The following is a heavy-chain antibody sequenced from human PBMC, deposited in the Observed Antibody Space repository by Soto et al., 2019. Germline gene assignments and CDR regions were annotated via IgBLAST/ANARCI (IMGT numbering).Heavy chain of an antibody. D-gene: IGHD2-2*03. CDR2: IKYDGGET. CDR1: GFTFSRSW. CDR3: ATDDLDSPTLPAYQH. V-gene: IGHV3-7*05. Sequence: GGSLRLSCAASGFTFSRSWMSWVRQGPGKGLEWVAHIKYDGGETYYVDSVKGRFTISRDNAKTSMYMQMNGLRAEDTAVYYCATDDLDSPTLPAYQHWGQGTLVTVSS. J-gene: IGHJ1*01.